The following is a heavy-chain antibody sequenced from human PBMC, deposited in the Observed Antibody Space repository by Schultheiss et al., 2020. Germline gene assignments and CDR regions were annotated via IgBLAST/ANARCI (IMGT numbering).Heavy chain of an antibody. D-gene: IGHD2-21*02. V-gene: IGHV4-39*01. Sequence: SETLSLTCTVSGGSISSSSYYWGWIRQPPGKGLEWIGSIYYSGSTYYNPSLKSRVTISVDTSKNQFSLKLSSVTAADTAVYYCARHPRSIVVVTPARFDPWGQGTLVTVSS. J-gene: IGHJ5*02. CDR3: ARHPRSIVVVTPARFDP. CDR2: IYYSGST. CDR1: GGSISSSSYY.